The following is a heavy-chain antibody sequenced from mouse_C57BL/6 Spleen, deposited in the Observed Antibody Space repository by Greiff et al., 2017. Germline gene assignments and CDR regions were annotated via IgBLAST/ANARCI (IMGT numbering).Heavy chain of an antibody. CDR3: ARPPYYYGSSDWYFDV. CDR2: IDPSDSET. Sequence: QVQLQQSGAELVRPGSSVKLSCKASGYTFTSYWMHWVKQRPIQGLEWIGNIDPSDSETHYNQKFKDKATLTVDKSSSTAYMQLSRLTSEDSAVYYCARPPYYYGSSDWYFDVWGTGTTVTVSS. CDR1: GYTFTSYW. V-gene: IGHV1-52*01. J-gene: IGHJ1*03. D-gene: IGHD1-1*01.